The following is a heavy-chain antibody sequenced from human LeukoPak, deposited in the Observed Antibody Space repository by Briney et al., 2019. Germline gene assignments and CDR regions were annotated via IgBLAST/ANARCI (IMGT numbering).Heavy chain of an antibody. Sequence: SETLSLTCTVSGGSISSDYWNWIRQPPGKGLEWIGYIYYSGSTNYNVSLKSRATISVDTSKKQFSLRLSSVTAADTAVYYCARGTMGATHFDYWGQGTLVTVSS. CDR3: ARGTMGATHFDY. V-gene: IGHV4-59*01. CDR1: GGSISSDY. J-gene: IGHJ4*02. CDR2: IYYSGST. D-gene: IGHD1-26*01.